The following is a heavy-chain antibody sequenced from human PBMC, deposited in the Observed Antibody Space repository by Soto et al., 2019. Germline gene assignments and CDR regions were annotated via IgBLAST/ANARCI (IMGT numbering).Heavy chain of an antibody. CDR1: GFTVSSNY. CDR3: WPSTERDYYYCYRMDV. V-gene: IGHV3-53*01. D-gene: IGHD4-17*01. Sequence: GGSLRLSCAASGFTVSSNYMSWVRQAPGKRLEWLSVIYSGGSTYYAASVNGRFTISTDNSKNTLYLQMNSLRAEDTAVYYCWPSTERDYYYCYRMDVWSPGTTVTVS. CDR2: IYSGGST. J-gene: IGHJ6*02.